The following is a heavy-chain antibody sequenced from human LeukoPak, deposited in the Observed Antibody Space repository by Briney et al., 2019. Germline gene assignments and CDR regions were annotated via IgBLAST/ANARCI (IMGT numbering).Heavy chain of an antibody. J-gene: IGHJ1*01. D-gene: IGHD6-19*01. CDR2: ISWNSGSI. Sequence: GGSLRLSCAASGFTFDDYAMHWVRQAPGKGLEWVSGISWNSGSIGYADSVKGRFTISRDNAKNSLYLQMNSLRAEDTALYYCANSLWLAAAYFQHWGQGTLVTVSS. CDR3: ANSLWLAAAYFQH. CDR1: GFTFDDYA. V-gene: IGHV3-9*01.